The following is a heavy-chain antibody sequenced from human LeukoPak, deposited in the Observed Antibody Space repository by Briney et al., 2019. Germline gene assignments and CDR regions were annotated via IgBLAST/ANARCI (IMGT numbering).Heavy chain of an antibody. CDR1: GGSISSSNW. Sequence: PSETLSLTCAVSGGSISSSNWWSWVRQPPGKGLEWIGEIYHSGSTNYNPSLKSRVTISVDKSKNQFSLKLSSVTAADTAVYYCARVEEYYDILTGYSRAGYFDYWGQGTLVTVSS. D-gene: IGHD3-9*01. J-gene: IGHJ4*02. CDR3: ARVEEYYDILTGYSRAGYFDY. CDR2: IYHSGST. V-gene: IGHV4-4*02.